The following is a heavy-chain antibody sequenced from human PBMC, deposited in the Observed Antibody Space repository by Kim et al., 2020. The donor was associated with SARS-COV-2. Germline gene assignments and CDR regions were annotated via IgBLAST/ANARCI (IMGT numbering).Heavy chain of an antibody. V-gene: IGHV4-39*07. J-gene: IGHJ4*02. CDR2: IYYSGST. CDR1: GGSISSSSYY. CDR3: ARDRITQEGFEDY. D-gene: IGHD3-16*01. Sequence: SETLSLTCTVSGGSISSSSYYWGWIRQPPGKGLEWIGSIYYSGSTYYNPSLKSRVTISVDTSKNQFSLKLSSVTAADTAVYYCARDRITQEGFEDYWGQGTLVTVSS.